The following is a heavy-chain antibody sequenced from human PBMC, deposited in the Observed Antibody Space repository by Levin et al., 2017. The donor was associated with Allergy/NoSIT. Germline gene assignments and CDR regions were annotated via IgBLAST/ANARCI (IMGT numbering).Heavy chain of an antibody. CDR2: IRSEGNSYAT. Sequence: PGGSLRLSCADSGFTFSGSAMAWVRQTSGKGLEWVGRIRSEGNSYATAYAASVKGRFTISRDDSKNTAYLQMNSLKTEDTAVYYCARRGDHSGWSMYYFDYWGQGTLVTVSS. D-gene: IGHD6-19*01. J-gene: IGHJ4*02. CDR1: GFTFSGSA. CDR3: ARRGDHSGWSMYYFDY. V-gene: IGHV3-73*01.